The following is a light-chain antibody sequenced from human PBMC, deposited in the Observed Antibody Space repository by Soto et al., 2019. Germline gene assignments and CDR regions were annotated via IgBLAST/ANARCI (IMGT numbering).Light chain of an antibody. CDR2: DVS. Sequence: QSVWTPPAPLSGAPGQSVPISCTGTSRDVGRYNYVSWYQQHPGKAPKLMIYDVSNRPSGVSNRFSGSKSGNTASLTISGLQAEDEADYYCSSYTSSSPYVFGTGTKVTVL. CDR1: SRDVGRYNY. CDR3: SSYTSSSPYV. V-gene: IGLV2-14*01. J-gene: IGLJ1*01.